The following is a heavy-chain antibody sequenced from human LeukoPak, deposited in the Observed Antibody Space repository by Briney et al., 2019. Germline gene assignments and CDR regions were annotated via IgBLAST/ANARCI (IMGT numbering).Heavy chain of an antibody. CDR2: IYYSGST. V-gene: IGHV4-31*03. Sequence: SQTLSLTCTVSGGSISSGGYYWSWIRQHPGKGLEWIGYIYYSGSTYYNPSLKSRVTISVDTSKNQFSLKLSSVTAADTAVYYCAGRPSDYGDYFGMDVWGQGTTVTVSS. CDR1: GGSISSGGYY. CDR3: AGRPSDYGDYFGMDV. J-gene: IGHJ6*02. D-gene: IGHD4-17*01.